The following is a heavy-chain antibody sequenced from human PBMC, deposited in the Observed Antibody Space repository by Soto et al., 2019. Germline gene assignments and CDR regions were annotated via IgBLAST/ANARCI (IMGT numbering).Heavy chain of an antibody. D-gene: IGHD6-6*01. V-gene: IGHV5-51*01. J-gene: IGHJ6*02. CDR2: IYPGDSDT. CDR1: GYSFTSYW. Sequence: GESLKISCKGSGYSFTSYWIGWVRQMPGKGLEWMGIIYPGDSDTRYSPSFQGQVTISADKSISTAYLQWSSLKASDTAMYYCARFGSSSPYYYYGMDVWGQGTTVIVSS. CDR3: ARFGSSSPYYYYGMDV.